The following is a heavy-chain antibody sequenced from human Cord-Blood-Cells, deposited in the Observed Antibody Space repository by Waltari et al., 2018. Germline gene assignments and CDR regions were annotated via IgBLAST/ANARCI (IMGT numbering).Heavy chain of an antibody. CDR3: ARDRGITMVQGVIGYYYYGMDV. V-gene: IGHV1-2*04. J-gene: IGHJ6*02. D-gene: IGHD3-10*01. CDR2: INPNSGGT. Sequence: QVQLVQSGAEVKKPGASVKVSCKASGYTFTGYYMHWVRQAPGQGLEWMGWINPNSGGTNYAQKFQGWVTMTRDTSIMTAYMELSRLRSDDTAVYYCARDRGITMVQGVIGYYYYGMDVWGQGTTVTVSS. CDR1: GYTFTGYY.